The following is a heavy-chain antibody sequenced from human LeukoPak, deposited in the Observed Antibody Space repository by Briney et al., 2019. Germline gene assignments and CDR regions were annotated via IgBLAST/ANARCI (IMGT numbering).Heavy chain of an antibody. J-gene: IGHJ4*02. CDR1: GYTFTSYA. CDR2: INAGNGNT. Sequence: ASVKVSCKASGYTFTSYAMHWVRQAPGQRLEWVGWINAGNGNTKYSQKFQGRVTITRDTSASTAYMELSSLRSEDTAVYYCARDIGSSGWYRFFDYWGQGTLVTVSS. CDR3: ARDIGSSGWYRFFDY. D-gene: IGHD6-19*01. V-gene: IGHV1-3*01.